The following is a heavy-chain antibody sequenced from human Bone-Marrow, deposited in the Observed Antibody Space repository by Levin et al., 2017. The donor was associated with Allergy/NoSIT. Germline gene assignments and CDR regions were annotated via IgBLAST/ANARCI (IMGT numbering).Heavy chain of an antibody. CDR3: AKSASLVLLLRYVMDV. Sequence: GGSLRLSCAASGFTFSSYSMTWVRQAPGKGLEWVSVISGSTYKTYYADSVKGRFTISRDNSKNTLYLQMNSLRAEDTAVYYCAKSASLVLLLRYVMDVWGQGTTVTVSS. V-gene: IGHV3-23*01. D-gene: IGHD3-3*02. CDR2: ISGSTYKT. J-gene: IGHJ6*02. CDR1: GFTFSSYS.